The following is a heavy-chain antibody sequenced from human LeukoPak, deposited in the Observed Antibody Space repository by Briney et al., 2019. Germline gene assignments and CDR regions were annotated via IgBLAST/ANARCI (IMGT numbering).Heavy chain of an antibody. CDR2: IKEDSRAT. CDR3: ATTAATAGGPY. Sequence: GGSLRLSCAASGFTFTDFWMTWVRQAPGKGLEWVANIKEDSRATFYGASVKGRFTISRDNSKSSLYLQMDSLRVEDTAVYYCATTAATAGGPYWGQGTLVTVSS. D-gene: IGHD6-13*01. J-gene: IGHJ4*02. V-gene: IGHV3-7*01. CDR1: GFTFTDFW.